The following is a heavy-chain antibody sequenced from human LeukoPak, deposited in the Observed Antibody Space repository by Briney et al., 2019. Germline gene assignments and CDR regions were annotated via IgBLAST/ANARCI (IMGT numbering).Heavy chain of an antibody. J-gene: IGHJ3*02. Sequence: ASVKVSCKASGGTFSSYAISWVRQAPGQGLEWMGRIIPILGIANYAQKFQGRVTITADKSTSTAYMELSSLRSEDTAVYYCARVGSGWYDVFDIWGQGTMVTVSS. D-gene: IGHD6-19*01. V-gene: IGHV1-69*04. CDR1: GGTFSSYA. CDR2: IIPILGIA. CDR3: ARVGSGWYDVFDI.